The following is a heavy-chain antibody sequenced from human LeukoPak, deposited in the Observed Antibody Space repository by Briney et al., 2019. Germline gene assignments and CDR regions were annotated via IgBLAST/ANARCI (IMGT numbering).Heavy chain of an antibody. CDR3: ARDGGNSGSYYCYGMDV. J-gene: IGHJ6*02. Sequence: SETLSLTCSVSGGSISSDDYCWNWIRQPPGKGLEWIGYIYYSGSTNYNPSLKSRVTISVDTSKNQFSLKLSSVTAADTAVYYCARDGGNSGSYYCYGMDVWGQGTTVTVSS. CDR2: IYYSGST. CDR1: GGSISSDDYC. D-gene: IGHD4-23*01. V-gene: IGHV4-61*08.